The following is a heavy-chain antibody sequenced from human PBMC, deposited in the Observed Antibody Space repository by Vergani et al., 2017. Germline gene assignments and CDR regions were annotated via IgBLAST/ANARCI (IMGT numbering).Heavy chain of an antibody. V-gene: IGHV3-30-3*01. D-gene: IGHD3-22*01. CDR1: GFTFSSYA. J-gene: IGHJ6*03. CDR3: ARAPYYYDSSGYYYNYYYYMDV. Sequence: QVQLVEPGGGVVQPGRSLRLSCAASGFTFSSYAMHWVRQAPGKGLEWVAVISYDGSNKYYADSVKGRFTISRDNSKNTLYLQMNSLRAEDTAVYYCARAPYYYDSSGYYYNYYYYMDVWGKGTTVTVSS. CDR2: ISYDGSNK.